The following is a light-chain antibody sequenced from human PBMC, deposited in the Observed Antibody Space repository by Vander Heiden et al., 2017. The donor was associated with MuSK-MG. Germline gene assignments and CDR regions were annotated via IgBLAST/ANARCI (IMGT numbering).Light chain of an antibody. CDR2: KAS. CDR3: QQYNSFSWT. Sequence: EMQMTQSPSTLSASVGDITTITCRASQSISSWLACYQQKPRKAPKLLIYKASSLDSGVPSRFSGSGSGTEFPLTISILQPDDFTTYYCQQYNSFSWTFGQGTKVEIK. CDR1: QSISSW. V-gene: IGKV1-5*03. J-gene: IGKJ1*01.